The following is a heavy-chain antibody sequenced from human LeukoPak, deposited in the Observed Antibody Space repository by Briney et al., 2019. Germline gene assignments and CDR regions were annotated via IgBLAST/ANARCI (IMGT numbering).Heavy chain of an antibody. V-gene: IGHV4-61*01. J-gene: IGHJ4*02. CDR1: GGSVSSSNYY. D-gene: IGHD6-13*01. CDR2: FSYNVHS. Sequence: SEALSLTCTVSGGSVSSSNYYWSWLRQPPGKGLEWVGFFSYNVHSYYNPSLKSRVTISVDTSKNQFSLRLRSVTAADTAIYSCARLPAAGTGPDYWGQGTLVTVSS. CDR3: ARLPAAGTGPDY.